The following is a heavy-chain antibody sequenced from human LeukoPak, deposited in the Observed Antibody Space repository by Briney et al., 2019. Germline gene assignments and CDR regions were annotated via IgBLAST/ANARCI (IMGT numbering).Heavy chain of an antibody. Sequence: PSETLSLTCTVSGGSISSHYWSWIRQPPGKGLEWIGYIYYSGSTNYNPSLKSRVTISVDTSKNQFSLKLSSVTAADTAVYYCARAGGAARLVDYWGQGTLVTVSS. CDR2: IYYSGST. D-gene: IGHD6-6*01. CDR1: GGSISSHY. V-gene: IGHV4-59*11. J-gene: IGHJ4*02. CDR3: ARAGGAARLVDY.